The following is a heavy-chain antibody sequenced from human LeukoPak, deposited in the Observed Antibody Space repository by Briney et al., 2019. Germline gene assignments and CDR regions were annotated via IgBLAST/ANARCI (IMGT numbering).Heavy chain of an antibody. Sequence: GGSLRLSCAASGFTFSNYWMSWVRQAPGKELEWVANINKDGSEKYYVDSVKGRFTISRDNAKNSLYLQMNSLRVEDTAVYYCARDKVTYWGQGTLVTVSS. V-gene: IGHV3-7*01. J-gene: IGHJ4*02. CDR1: GFTFSNYW. CDR2: INKDGSEK. CDR3: ARDKVTY.